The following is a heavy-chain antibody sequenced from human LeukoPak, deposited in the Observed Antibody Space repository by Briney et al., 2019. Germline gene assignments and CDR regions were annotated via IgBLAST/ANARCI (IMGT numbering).Heavy chain of an antibody. CDR3: ARISLGAFDI. J-gene: IGHJ3*02. Sequence: PGGSLRLSCVASGFTFSSYAMSWVRQAPGKGLEWVSVIYSGGGTYYTDSVKGRFTISRDNSKNTLYLQMNSLRAVDTAVYYCARISLGAFDIWGQGTMVTVSS. CDR2: IYSGGGT. D-gene: IGHD2/OR15-2a*01. CDR1: GFTFSSYA. V-gene: IGHV3-53*01.